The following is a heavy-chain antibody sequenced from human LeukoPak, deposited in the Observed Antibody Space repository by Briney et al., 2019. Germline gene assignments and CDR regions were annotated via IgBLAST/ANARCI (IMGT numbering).Heavy chain of an antibody. CDR1: GYTFTGYY. Sequence: GASVKVSCKASGYTFTGYYMHWVRQAPGQGLEWMGWINPNSGGTNYAQKFQGRVTMTRDTSISTAYMELSRLRSDDTAVYYCARVPRAIYYYGSGSYGYWGQGTLVTVSS. J-gene: IGHJ4*02. CDR3: ARVPRAIYYYGSGSYGY. V-gene: IGHV1-2*02. D-gene: IGHD3-10*01. CDR2: INPNSGGT.